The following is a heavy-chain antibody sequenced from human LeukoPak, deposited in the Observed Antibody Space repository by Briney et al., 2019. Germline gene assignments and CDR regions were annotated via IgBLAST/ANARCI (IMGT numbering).Heavy chain of an antibody. D-gene: IGHD6-19*01. CDR2: INPNSGGT. Sequence: AAVKVSCKASGYTFTGYYMHWVRQAPGQGLEWMGWINPNSGGTNYAQKFQGRVTMTRDTSISTAYMELSRLRSDDTAVYYCARDRTSSGWYGGDAFDIWGQGTMVTVSS. J-gene: IGHJ3*02. CDR3: ARDRTSSGWYGGDAFDI. CDR1: GYTFTGYY. V-gene: IGHV1-2*02.